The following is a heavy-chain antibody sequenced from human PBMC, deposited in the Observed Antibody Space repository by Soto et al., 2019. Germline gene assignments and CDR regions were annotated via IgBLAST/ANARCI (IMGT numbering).Heavy chain of an antibody. V-gene: IGHV1-69*12. Sequence: QVQLVQSGAEVKKPGSSVKVSCKASGGTFSSYAISWVRQAPGQGLEWMGGIIPIFGTANYAQKFQGRVTITADESTSTAYMELGSLGSEDTAVYYCARGRWARLVELSLRNWFDPWGQGTLVTVSS. CDR3: ARGRWARLVELSLRNWFDP. CDR2: IIPIFGTA. CDR1: GGTFSSYA. J-gene: IGHJ5*02. D-gene: IGHD3-16*02.